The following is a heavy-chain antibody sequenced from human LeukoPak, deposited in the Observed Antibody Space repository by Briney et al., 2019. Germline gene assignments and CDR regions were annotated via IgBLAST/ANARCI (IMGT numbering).Heavy chain of an antibody. D-gene: IGHD2-21*02. CDR2: ISVSGGGT. V-gene: IGHV3-23*01. Sequence: GGSLRLSCVASGFTFSAYSMTWVRQAPGKGLDWVSSISVSGGGTYYADSVRGRFTISRDNSKNTLYLHMNSLRAEDTAVYYCVRDWRDESNCGGDCLQYWGQGTLVTVSS. CDR1: GFTFSAYS. CDR3: VRDWRDESNCGGDCLQY. J-gene: IGHJ4*02.